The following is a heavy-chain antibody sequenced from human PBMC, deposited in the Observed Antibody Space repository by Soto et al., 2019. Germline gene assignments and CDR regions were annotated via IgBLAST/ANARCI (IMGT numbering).Heavy chain of an antibody. J-gene: IGHJ4*02. Sequence: GGSLRLSCAASGFTFSSYSMNWVRQAPGKGLEWVSSISSSSSYIYYAHSVQGRFTISRDKAKNSLYLQMNSLSAEDTAVYYCACGAGEYSSSSYLDYWGQGPLVTVSS. D-gene: IGHD6-6*01. V-gene: IGHV3-21*01. CDR2: ISSSSSYI. CDR3: ACGAGEYSSSSYLDY. CDR1: GFTFSSYS.